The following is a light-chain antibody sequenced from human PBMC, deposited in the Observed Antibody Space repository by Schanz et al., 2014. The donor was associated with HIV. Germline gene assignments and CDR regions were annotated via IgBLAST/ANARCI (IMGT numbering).Light chain of an antibody. CDR2: GND. V-gene: IGLV6-57*04. Sequence: NFMLTQPHSVSESPGKTVAISCTRSSGSIASDSVQWYQQRPGSALLLVIRGNDQRPSDVPDRFSGSIDRTSNSASLIISRLETEDEADYFCHSSDGLSLGVFGGGTKLTVL. CDR3: HSSDGLSLGV. CDR1: SGSIASDS. J-gene: IGLJ2*01.